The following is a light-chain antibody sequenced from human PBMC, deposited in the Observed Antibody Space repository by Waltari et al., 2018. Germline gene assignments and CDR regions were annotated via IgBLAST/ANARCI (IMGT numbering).Light chain of an antibody. Sequence: QSALTQPASVSGSPGQSITISCTGTSSDVGGYNSVSWYQQHPVNAPKLMIYDVGNRPSGVSNRFFGSKFGNTASLTISGLQAEDEADYYCSSYTSSYTYVFGTGTKVTVL. CDR2: DVG. CDR1: SSDVGGYNS. V-gene: IGLV2-14*03. CDR3: SSYTSSYTYV. J-gene: IGLJ1*01.